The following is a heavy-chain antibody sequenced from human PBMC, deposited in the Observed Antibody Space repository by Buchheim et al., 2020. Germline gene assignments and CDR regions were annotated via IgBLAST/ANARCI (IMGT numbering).Heavy chain of an antibody. J-gene: IGHJ6*02. CDR3: ARALYRLGYYYYGMDV. D-gene: IGHD1-26*01. Sequence: QVQLVESGGGVVQPGRSLRLSCAASGFTFSSYAMHWVRQAPGKGLEWVAVISYDGSNKYYADSVKGRFTISRDNSKNTPYLQMNSLRAEDTAVYYCARALYRLGYYYYGMDVWGQGTT. CDR1: GFTFSSYA. CDR2: ISYDGSNK. V-gene: IGHV3-30*04.